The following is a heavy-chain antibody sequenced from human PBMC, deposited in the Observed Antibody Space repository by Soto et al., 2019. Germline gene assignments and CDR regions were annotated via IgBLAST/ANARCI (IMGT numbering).Heavy chain of an antibody. J-gene: IGHJ6*02. Sequence: GGSLRLSCAASGFTFSNYGMHWVRQAPGKGLEWVAIIWHDGNNKYYADSVRGRFIIFRDNSKNRLYLQMNSLRAEDTAVYYCASDLVGASDSYGLDVWGQGTPVTVSS. D-gene: IGHD1-26*01. CDR2: IWHDGNNK. CDR3: ASDLVGASDSYGLDV. V-gene: IGHV3-33*01. CDR1: GFTFSNYG.